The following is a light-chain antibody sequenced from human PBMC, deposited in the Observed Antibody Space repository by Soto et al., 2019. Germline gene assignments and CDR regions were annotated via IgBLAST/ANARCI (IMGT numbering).Light chain of an antibody. CDR1: QSVSNY. J-gene: IGKJ1*01. CDR2: GAS. CDR3: HQYGGSPQT. V-gene: IGKV3-20*01. Sequence: EMVLTQSPGTLSLSPGERATLSCRASQSVSNYLAWYQRKPGQAPRLLIYGASSRATGIPDRFSGSGSGTDFTLTISRLEPEDFGVYYCHQYGGSPQTFGQGTKVEIK.